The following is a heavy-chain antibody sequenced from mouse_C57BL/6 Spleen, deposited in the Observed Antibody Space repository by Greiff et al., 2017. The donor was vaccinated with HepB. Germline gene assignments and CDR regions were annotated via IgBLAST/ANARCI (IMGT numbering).Heavy chain of an antibody. CDR3: AKEIYYGNYGFAC. CDR1: GFTFSSYA. CDR2: ISDGGSYT. J-gene: IGHJ3*01. D-gene: IGHD2-1*01. V-gene: IGHV5-4*01. Sequence: EVMLVESGGGLVKPGGSLKLSCAASGFTFSSYALSWVRQTPEKRLEWVATISDGGSYTYYPDNVKGRFTISRDNAQNNLYLQMSHLKSEDTAMYYCAKEIYYGNYGFACWGQGNLVTVSA.